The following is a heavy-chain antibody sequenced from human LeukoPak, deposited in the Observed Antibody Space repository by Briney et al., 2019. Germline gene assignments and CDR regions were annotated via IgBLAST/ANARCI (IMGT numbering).Heavy chain of an antibody. CDR3: ARATSWHFDY. D-gene: IGHD2-2*01. J-gene: IGHJ4*02. CDR1: GGTFSSYA. CDR2: IIPIVGTT. V-gene: IGHV1-69*01. Sequence: SVKVSCKASGGTFSSYAFSWVRQAPGQGLEWMGGIIPIVGTTNYAQMFQGRVAITADESTSTAYMELSSLRSEDTAVYYCARATSWHFDYWGQGTLVTVSS.